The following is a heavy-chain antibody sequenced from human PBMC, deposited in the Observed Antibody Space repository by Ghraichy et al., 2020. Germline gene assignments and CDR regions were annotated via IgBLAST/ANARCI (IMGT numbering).Heavy chain of an antibody. Sequence: GGSLRLSCVGSGFTFSNFAMSWVRQAPGKGLEWVSIISSYGDATYYADSVQGRFTISRDNSQSTLYLQMSGLRADDSAKYYCAKQVRYPIGWYHDFLDSWGQGILVTVSS. D-gene: IGHD6-19*01. CDR3: AKQVRYPIGWYHDFLDS. CDR1: GFTFSNFA. J-gene: IGHJ4*02. V-gene: IGHV3-23*01. CDR2: ISSYGDAT.